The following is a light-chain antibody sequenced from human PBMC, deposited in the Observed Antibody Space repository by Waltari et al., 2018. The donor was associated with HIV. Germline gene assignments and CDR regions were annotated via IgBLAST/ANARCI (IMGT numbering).Light chain of an antibody. V-gene: IGKV1-5*03. CDR3: QQYHSFPYT. Sequence: DIQMTQSPSPLSASVGDRVTIPCRARQNIRSWLTWYQQTPGKAPKLLIYEASRLESGVPSRFSGSGSGTEFTLTISSLQPDDFATYYYQQYHSFPYTFGQGTKLEI. CDR1: QNIRSW. CDR2: EAS. J-gene: IGKJ2*01.